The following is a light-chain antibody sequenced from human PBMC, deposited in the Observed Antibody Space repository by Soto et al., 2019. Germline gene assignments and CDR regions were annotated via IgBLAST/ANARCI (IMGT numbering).Light chain of an antibody. J-gene: IGKJ1*01. CDR3: HQTYITPWM. Sequence: DIQMTQSPSTLSASVGDRVTITCRASQRMSGFLAWYQQKPGKAPQLLISDASSLESGVPSRFSGGGSGTAFTLTISSLQPEDFATYFCHQTYITPWMFGQGTKVDIK. CDR2: DAS. V-gene: IGKV1-5*01. CDR1: QRMSGF.